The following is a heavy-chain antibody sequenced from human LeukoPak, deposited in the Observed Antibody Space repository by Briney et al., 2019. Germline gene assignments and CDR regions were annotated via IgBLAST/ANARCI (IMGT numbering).Heavy chain of an antibody. CDR1: GFTFDDYA. J-gene: IGHJ6*02. D-gene: IGHD3-10*01. Sequence: GGSLRLSCAASGFTFDDYAMHWVRQAPGKGLEWVSLISGDGGSTYYADSVKGRFTISRDNSKNSLYLQMNSLRTEDTALYYCAKDHHAPITMVRGAPYGGMDVWGQGTTVTVSS. CDR3: AKDHHAPITMVRGAPYGGMDV. V-gene: IGHV3-43*02. CDR2: ISGDGGST.